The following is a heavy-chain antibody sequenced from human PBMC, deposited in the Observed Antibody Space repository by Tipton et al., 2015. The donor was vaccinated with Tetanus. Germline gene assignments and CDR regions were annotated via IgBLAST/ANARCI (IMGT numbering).Heavy chain of an antibody. D-gene: IGHD1-14*01. Sequence: TLSLTCTVSGDSIGTHFWTWIRQAPGKGLEWIAYIYHTGSTTYNPSLQSRVTISVDTSKNQFSLRLNSVTSADTAVYFCVRDKVGGITGFDHWGQGTLVTVSS. CDR3: VRDKVGGITGFDH. V-gene: IGHV4-59*11. CDR1: GDSIGTHF. CDR2: IYHTGST. J-gene: IGHJ4*02.